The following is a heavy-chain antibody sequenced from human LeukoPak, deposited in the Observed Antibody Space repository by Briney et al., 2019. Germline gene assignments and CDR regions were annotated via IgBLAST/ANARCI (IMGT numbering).Heavy chain of an antibody. Sequence: GGSPRLSCAASGFSFSTFAMNWVRQAPGKGLEWVSAVSDSGGSTYYADSVKGRFTISRDNSKNTLYLQMNSLRAEDTAVYYCAKGGGWLYYFDYWGQGTLVTVSS. CDR1: GFSFSTFA. CDR2: VSDSGGST. D-gene: IGHD6-19*01. V-gene: IGHV3-23*01. CDR3: AKGGGWLYYFDY. J-gene: IGHJ4*02.